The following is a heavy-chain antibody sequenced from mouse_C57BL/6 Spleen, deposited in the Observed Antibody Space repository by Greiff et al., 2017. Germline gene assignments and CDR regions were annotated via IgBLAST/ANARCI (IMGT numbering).Heavy chain of an antibody. Sequence: VQLKESGPGMVKPSQSLSLTCTVTGYSITSGYDWHWIRHFPGNKLEWMGYISYSGSTNYNPSLKSRISITHDTSKNHFFLKLNSVTTEDTATYYCARAIYDYGGFAYWGQGTLVTVSA. CDR2: ISYSGST. V-gene: IGHV3-1*01. CDR3: ARAIYDYGGFAY. D-gene: IGHD2-4*01. CDR1: GYSITSGYD. J-gene: IGHJ3*01.